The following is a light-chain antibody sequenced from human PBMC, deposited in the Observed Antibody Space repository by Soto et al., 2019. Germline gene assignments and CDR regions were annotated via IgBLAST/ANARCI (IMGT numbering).Light chain of an antibody. Sequence: DFVMTQSPDSLAVSLGERATINCKSSQNLLYSSNNKDYLAWYQQKPGQPPKLLIYWASTRESGVPGRFSGSGSGTDFTLTISSLQAEDVAVYYCQQYYSSPWTFGQGTKVEIK. CDR1: QNLLYSSNNKDY. J-gene: IGKJ1*01. CDR3: QQYYSSPWT. V-gene: IGKV4-1*01. CDR2: WAS.